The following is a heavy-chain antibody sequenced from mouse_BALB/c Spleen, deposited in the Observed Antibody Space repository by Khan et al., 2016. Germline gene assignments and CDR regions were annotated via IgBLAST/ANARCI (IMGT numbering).Heavy chain of an antibody. CDR1: GFSLTSYG. Sequence: QVQLKESGPGLVQPSQSLSITCTVSGFSLTSYGVHWVRQSPGKGLEWLGVIWRGGSTDYNAAFMSRLSITKDNTKSQVFLKMNMLRADDTAIYCCGKMVTYYAKDYLGQGTSVPVSS. D-gene: IGHD2-1*01. CDR2: IWRGGST. CDR3: GKMVTYYAKDY. J-gene: IGHJ4*01. V-gene: IGHV2-5*01.